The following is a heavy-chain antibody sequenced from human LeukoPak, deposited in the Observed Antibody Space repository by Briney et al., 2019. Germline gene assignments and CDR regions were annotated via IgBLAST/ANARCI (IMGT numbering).Heavy chain of an antibody. CDR3: ARAISFMGTPNWFDP. V-gene: IGHV4-38-2*02. D-gene: IGHD7-27*01. CDR1: GYSISSGYY. Sequence: SETLSLTCTVSGYSISSGYYRGWIRQPPGKGLEWIGSIYHSGSTYYNPSLKSRVTISVDTSKNQFSLKLSSVTAADTAVYYCARAISFMGTPNWFDPWGQGTLVTVSS. J-gene: IGHJ5*02. CDR2: IYHSGST.